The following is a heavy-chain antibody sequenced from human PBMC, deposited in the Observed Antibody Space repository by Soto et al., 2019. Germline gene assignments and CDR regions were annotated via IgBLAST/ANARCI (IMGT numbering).Heavy chain of an antibody. CDR3: ARRSRSPFGVLGWFDP. CDR1: GDSVSSNNAA. CDR2: TYYRSRWYN. J-gene: IGHJ5*02. Sequence: SQTLSLTCAISGDSVSSNNAAWNWIRQSPSRGLEWLGRTYYRSRWYNDYAVSVKSRITVNPDTSKNQFSLKLSSVTAADTAVYYCARRSRSPFGVLGWFDPWGQGTLVTVSS. D-gene: IGHD3-3*01. V-gene: IGHV6-1*01.